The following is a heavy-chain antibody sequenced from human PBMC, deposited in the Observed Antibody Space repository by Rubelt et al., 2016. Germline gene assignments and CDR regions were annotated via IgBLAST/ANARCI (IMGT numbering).Heavy chain of an antibody. Sequence: QVQLVQSGAEVKKPGASVKVSCKASGYTFTGYYIHWVRQAPGQGLEWMGRLDPKSGGTNSAQKFQGRVTMTRDTSISTAHMAVSSLRSDDTAVYYCASGRTAMYYFDYWGQGTLVTVSS. CDR2: LDPKSGGT. V-gene: IGHV1-2*06. D-gene: IGHD5-18*01. CDR3: ASGRTAMYYFDY. J-gene: IGHJ4*02. CDR1: GYTFTGYY.